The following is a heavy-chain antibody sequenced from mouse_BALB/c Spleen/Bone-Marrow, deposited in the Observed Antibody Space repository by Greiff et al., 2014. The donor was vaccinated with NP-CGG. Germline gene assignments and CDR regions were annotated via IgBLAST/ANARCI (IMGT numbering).Heavy chain of an antibody. CDR3: ARGVPMDY. CDR1: GYAFSSYW. Sequence: QVTLKVCGAELVRPGSSVKISCKASGYAFSSYWMNWVKQRPGQGLEWIGQIYPGDGDTNYNGKFKGKATLTADKSSSTAYMQLSSLTSEDSAVYFCARGVPMDYWGQGTSVTVSS. J-gene: IGHJ4*01. CDR2: IYPGDGDT. V-gene: IGHV1-80*01.